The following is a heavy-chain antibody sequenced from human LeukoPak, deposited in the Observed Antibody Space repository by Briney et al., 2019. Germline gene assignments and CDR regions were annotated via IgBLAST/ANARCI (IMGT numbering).Heavy chain of an antibody. D-gene: IGHD3-10*01. CDR1: GDSISSYY. V-gene: IGHV4-4*09. Sequence: SETLSLTCSVSGDSISSYYWSWIRQPPGKELGWIGHIYTSGSTTYNPSLKSRVTISVDTSKNQFSLKLNSVTAADTAVYYCARRGYYGSGTYFYSWFDPWGQGTLVTVSS. CDR3: ARRGYYGSGTYFYSWFDP. J-gene: IGHJ5*02. CDR2: IYTSGST.